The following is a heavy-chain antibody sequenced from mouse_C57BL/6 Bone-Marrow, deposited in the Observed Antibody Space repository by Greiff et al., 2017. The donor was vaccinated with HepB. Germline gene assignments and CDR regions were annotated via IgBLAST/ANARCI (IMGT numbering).Heavy chain of an antibody. CDR3: RSTDYGYDEPYDG. J-gene: IGHJ1*03. Sequence: QVQLQQSGAELVRPGASVTLSCKASGYTFPDYEMHWVKQTPVHGLEWIGAIDPETGGTAYNQKFKGKAILTADKSSSPAYMELRSLTSEDSAVYYCRSTDYGYDEPYDGWGTGTTVTVSS. CDR1: GYTFPDYE. V-gene: IGHV1-15*01. D-gene: IGHD2-2*01. CDR2: IDPETGGT.